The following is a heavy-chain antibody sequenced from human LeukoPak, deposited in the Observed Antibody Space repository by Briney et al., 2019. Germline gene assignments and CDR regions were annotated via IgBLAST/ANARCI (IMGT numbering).Heavy chain of an antibody. J-gene: IGHJ4*02. V-gene: IGHV4-61*08. Sequence: SETLSLTCTVSGDPISSYSDYQWTWIRQPPGKRLEWIGYIYYSGITNYNPSLRSRVTISVDTSKNQFSLKLTSVTAADTAVYYCAREYSAFDYWSQGTLVTVSS. D-gene: IGHD5-12*01. CDR3: AREYSAFDY. CDR2: IYYSGIT. CDR1: GDPISSYSDY.